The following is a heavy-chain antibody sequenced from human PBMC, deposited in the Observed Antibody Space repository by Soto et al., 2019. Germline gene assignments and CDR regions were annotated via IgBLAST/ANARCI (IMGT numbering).Heavy chain of an antibody. CDR3: ASSKKGYNWNYFDH. J-gene: IGHJ4*02. CDR2: VFYTGFT. D-gene: IGHD1-20*01. V-gene: IGHV4-39*01. CDR1: GGSISGSYYY. Sequence: SETLSLTCAVSGGSISGSYYYWGWLRQSPGRGPEWIGSVFYTGFTSYNPSLESRVSVSVDTSKNQFSLKVSAVTAADTAVYYCASSKKGYNWNYFDHWGQGALVTGSS.